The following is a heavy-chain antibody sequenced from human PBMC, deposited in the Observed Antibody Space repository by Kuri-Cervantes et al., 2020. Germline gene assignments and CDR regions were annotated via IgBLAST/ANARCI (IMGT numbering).Heavy chain of an antibody. CDR3: AREIDYGDYGWFDS. CDR1: GGSISSYY. D-gene: IGHD4-17*01. CDR2: IYYSGST. J-gene: IGHJ5*01. V-gene: IGHV4-59*01. Sequence: GSLRLSCTVSGGSISSYYWSWIWQPPGKGLEWIGYIYYSGSTNYNPSLKSRVTISADSSKNQFSLNLSSVTAADTAVYYCAREIDYGDYGWFDSWGQGTLVTVSS.